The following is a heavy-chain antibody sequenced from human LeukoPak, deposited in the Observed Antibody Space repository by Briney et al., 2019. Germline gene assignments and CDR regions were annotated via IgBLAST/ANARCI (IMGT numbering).Heavy chain of an antibody. CDR3: ARVDFYGDYPLPHYYMDV. V-gene: IGHV4-59*01. CDR1: GGSISSYY. J-gene: IGHJ6*03. CDR2: IYYSGST. D-gene: IGHD4-17*01. Sequence: SETLSLTCTVSGGSISSYYWSWIRQPPGKGLEWIGYIYYSGSTNYNPSLKSRVTISVDTSKNQFSPKLSSVTAADTAVYYCARVDFYGDYPLPHYYMDVWGKGTTVTVSS.